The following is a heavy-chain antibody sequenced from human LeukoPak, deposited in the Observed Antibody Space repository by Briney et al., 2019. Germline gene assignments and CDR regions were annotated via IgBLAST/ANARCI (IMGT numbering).Heavy chain of an antibody. Sequence: GASVKVSCKASGYTFTSYDINWVRQATGQGLEWMGRIIPILGIANYAQKFQGRVTITADKSTSTAYIELSSLRSEDTAVYYCARVSGYDSSGHCWGQGTMVTVSS. J-gene: IGHJ3*01. CDR3: ARVSGYDSSGHC. V-gene: IGHV1-69*04. CDR2: IIPILGIA. CDR1: GYTFTSYD. D-gene: IGHD3-22*01.